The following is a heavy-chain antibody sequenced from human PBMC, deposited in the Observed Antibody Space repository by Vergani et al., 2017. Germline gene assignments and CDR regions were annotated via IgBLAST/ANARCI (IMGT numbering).Heavy chain of an antibody. Sequence: EVQLVQSGAEVKKPGESLRISCKGSGYSFTSYWISWVRQMPGKGLEWRGRIDPSDSYTNYSPSCQGHVTISADKSISPAYLQWSSLKASDTAMYYCATPSSSRFEDYGIDVWGQGTTVTVSS. D-gene: IGHD6-6*01. CDR1: GYSFTSYW. J-gene: IGHJ6*02. CDR3: ATPSSSRFEDYGIDV. CDR2: IDPSDSYT. V-gene: IGHV5-10-1*01.